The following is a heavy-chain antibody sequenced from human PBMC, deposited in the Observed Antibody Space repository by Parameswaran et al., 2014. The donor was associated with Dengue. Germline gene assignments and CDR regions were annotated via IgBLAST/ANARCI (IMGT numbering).Heavy chain of an antibody. D-gene: IGHD3-9*01. CDR2: INHSGST. V-gene: IGHV4-34*01. CDR3: ARGDSYDILTGEYYYYGMDV. Sequence: PGKGLEWIGEINHSGSTNYNPSLKSRVTISVDTSKNQFSLKLSSVTAADTAVYYCARGDSYDILTGEYYYYGMDVWGQGTTVTVSS. J-gene: IGHJ6*02.